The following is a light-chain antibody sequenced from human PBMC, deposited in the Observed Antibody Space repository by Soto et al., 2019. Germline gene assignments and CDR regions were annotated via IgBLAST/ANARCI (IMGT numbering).Light chain of an antibody. CDR3: SSYTSSRTLV. V-gene: IGLV2-14*01. J-gene: IGLJ2*01. CDR1: SSDVGGYNY. CDR2: EVN. Sequence: QSALTQPASVSGSPGQSITISCTGTSSDVGGYNYVSWYQQHPGKAPKLIIYEVNNRPSGVSIRFSGSKSGNTASLTISGLQAEDESDYYCSSYTSSRTLVFGGGTQLTVL.